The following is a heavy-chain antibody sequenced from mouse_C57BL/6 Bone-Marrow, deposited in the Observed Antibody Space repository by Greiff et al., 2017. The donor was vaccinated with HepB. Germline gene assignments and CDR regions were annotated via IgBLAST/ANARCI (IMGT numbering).Heavy chain of an antibody. CDR2: IDPETGGT. J-gene: IGHJ4*01. CDR1: GYTFTDYE. Sequence: QVQLQQSGAELVRPGASVTLSCKASGYTFTDYEMHWVKQTPVHGLEWIGAIDPETGGTAYNQKFKGKAILTADKSSSTAYMELRSLTSEDSAVYYSTRYTVVPYYYAMDYWGQGTSVTVSS. V-gene: IGHV1-15*01. D-gene: IGHD2-5*01. CDR3: TRYTVVPYYYAMDY.